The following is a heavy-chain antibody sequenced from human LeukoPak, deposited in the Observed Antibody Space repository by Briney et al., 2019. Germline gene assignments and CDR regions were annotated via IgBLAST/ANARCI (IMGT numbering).Heavy chain of an antibody. J-gene: IGHJ4*02. D-gene: IGHD3-10*01. CDR3: ARGGVAANDYFDY. V-gene: IGHV4-59*11. CDR1: GGPIRPLY. CDR2: IYYSRTT. Sequence: PSETLFLTCTVSGGPIRPLYWGWIRQPPGKGLDFIGYIYYSRTTDYNPSLRSRVTLSVDTSKNQFSLNLSSVTAAGTAVYYCARGGVAANDYFDYWGPGTLVTVSS.